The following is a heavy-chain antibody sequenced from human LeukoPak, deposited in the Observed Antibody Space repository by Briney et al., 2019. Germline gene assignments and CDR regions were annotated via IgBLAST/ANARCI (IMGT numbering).Heavy chain of an antibody. D-gene: IGHD2-2*01. CDR3: ARAYCSSTRCSYYFDS. CDR2: ISASGSNT. J-gene: IGHJ4*02. Sequence: GGSLRLSCAASGFTFSSLDMAWVRQAPGKGLEWVSGISASGSNTFYADSVKGRFTISRDNSKNTLYLQMNSLRAEDTAVYYCARAYCSSTRCSYYFDSWGQGTLVTVSS. CDR1: GFTFSSLD. V-gene: IGHV3-23*01.